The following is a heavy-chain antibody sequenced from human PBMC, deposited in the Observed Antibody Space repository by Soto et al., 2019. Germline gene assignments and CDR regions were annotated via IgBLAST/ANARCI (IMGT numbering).Heavy chain of an antibody. CDR3: ARDAYLGSGSYAY. CDR1: GFTFSSYG. D-gene: IGHD3-10*01. Sequence: QVQLVESGGGVVQPGRSLRLSCAASGFTFSSYGMHWVRQAPGKGLEWVALMWYDGSNKYYADSVKGRFTISTDNSKNTLYLQRNSLRAEDTAVYYGARDAYLGSGSYAYWGQGTLVTVSS. CDR2: MWYDGSNK. V-gene: IGHV3-33*01. J-gene: IGHJ4*02.